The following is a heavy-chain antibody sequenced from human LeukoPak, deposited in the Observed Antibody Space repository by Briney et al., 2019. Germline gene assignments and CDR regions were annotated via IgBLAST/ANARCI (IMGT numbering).Heavy chain of an antibody. CDR1: GITVNSNY. Sequence: GGSLRLSCAASGITVNSNYMSWVRQSPGKGLEWVSVIYSGGTTYYSDSVKGRFTLSRDDSKNTLYLQMNSLRAEDTAVYYCASPLRHGTGYSIPFGCWGQGTLATVSS. V-gene: IGHV3-66*01. J-gene: IGHJ4*02. CDR2: IYSGGTT. CDR3: ASPLRHGTGYSIPFGC. D-gene: IGHD4-11*01.